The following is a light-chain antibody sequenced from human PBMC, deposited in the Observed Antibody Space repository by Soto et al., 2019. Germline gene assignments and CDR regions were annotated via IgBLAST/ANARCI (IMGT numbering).Light chain of an antibody. CDR2: DAS. Sequence: DIQMTQSPSSLSASVGDRVTITCRASQTISRFLNWYQWKPGKAPKFLIPDASNLQSGVPTRFSGSGSGTDFTLTISSLQPEDFATYYCQQSFSTPPTFGQGTKLEIK. V-gene: IGKV1-39*01. CDR1: QTISRF. J-gene: IGKJ2*01. CDR3: QQSFSTPPT.